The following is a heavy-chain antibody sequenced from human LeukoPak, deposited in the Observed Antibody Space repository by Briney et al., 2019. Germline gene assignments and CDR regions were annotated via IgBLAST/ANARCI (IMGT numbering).Heavy chain of an antibody. CDR1: GGPVSNYY. CDR3: ARHFAYSSSSYFDY. V-gene: IGHV4-59*08. Sequence: KASETLSLTCSVSGGPVSNYYGSWIRQPPGKGLEGLGYVYYTGSTNYNRSLKSRVTIFEDKSKNQFSLRLYSVTVADTAVYYCARHFAYSSSSYFDYWGQGSLVTVSS. D-gene: IGHD6-6*01. CDR2: VYYTGST. J-gene: IGHJ4*02.